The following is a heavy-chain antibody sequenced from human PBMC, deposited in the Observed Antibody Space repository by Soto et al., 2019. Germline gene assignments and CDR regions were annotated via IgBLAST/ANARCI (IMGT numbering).Heavy chain of an antibody. CDR2: ISSSSSTI. J-gene: IGHJ6*03. V-gene: IGHV3-48*01. D-gene: IGHD2-2*01. Sequence: EVQLVESGGGLVQPGGSLRLSCAASGFTFSSYSMNWVRQAPGKGLEWVSYISSSSSTIYYADSVKGRFTISRDNAKNSLYLQMNSLRAEDTAVYYCARRYCSSTSFYSFAKAYYYYMDVWGKGTTVTVSS. CDR1: GFTFSSYS. CDR3: ARRYCSSTSFYSFAKAYYYYMDV.